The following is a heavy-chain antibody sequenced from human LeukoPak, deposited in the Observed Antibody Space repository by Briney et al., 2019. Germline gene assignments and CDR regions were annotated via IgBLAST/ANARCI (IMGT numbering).Heavy chain of an antibody. J-gene: IGHJ4*02. CDR3: ARDLDWLLFDY. V-gene: IGHV3-7*01. Sequence: GGSLRLSCAASGFSFSSYWMNWVRQAPGKGLEWVANIKQDGSEKNYVDSVKGRFTISRDSAKNILYLQMNSLRVEDTAVYYCARDLDWLLFDYWGQGTLVTVSS. CDR2: IKQDGSEK. D-gene: IGHD3-9*01. CDR1: GFSFSSYW.